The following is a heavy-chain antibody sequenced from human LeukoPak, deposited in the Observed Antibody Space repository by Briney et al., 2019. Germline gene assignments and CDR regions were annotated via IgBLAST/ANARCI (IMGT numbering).Heavy chain of an antibody. J-gene: IGHJ6*03. CDR1: GGSISGTNSY. CDR3: ARQRADYYYYYMDV. Sequence: SETLSLTCIVSGGSISGTNSYWAWIRQPAGKGLKWIGSIYFSGSTFYKSSLESRLNMSVDMSKNQFSLKVRSVTAADTAVYYCARQRADYYYYYMDVWGKGTTVTVSS. CDR2: IYFSGST. V-gene: IGHV4-39*01.